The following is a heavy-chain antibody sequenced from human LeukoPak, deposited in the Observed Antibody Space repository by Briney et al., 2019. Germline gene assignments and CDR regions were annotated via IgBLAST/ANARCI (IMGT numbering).Heavy chain of an antibody. CDR3: ARGPHGGFVIIPTEF. CDR2: IYENGGTT. CDR1: GFTFRSHA. D-gene: IGHD3-3*01. Sequence: GGSLRLSCVGSGFTFRSHAMSWVRQAPEKGLEFVSGIYENGGTTYYADSVKGRFTISRANAKDSLFLQMNSLRAEDTAVYYCARGPHGGFVIIPTEFWGQGTLVTVSS. V-gene: IGHV3-64*04. J-gene: IGHJ4*02.